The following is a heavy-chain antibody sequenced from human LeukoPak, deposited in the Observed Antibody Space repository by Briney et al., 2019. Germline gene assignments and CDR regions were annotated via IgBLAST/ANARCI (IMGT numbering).Heavy chain of an antibody. V-gene: IGHV3-21*01. CDR2: ISSSSSSYI. J-gene: IGHJ3*02. CDR1: GFTFSSYS. Sequence: GGSLRLSCAASGFTFSSYSMNWVRQAPGKGLEWVSSISSSSSSYIYYADSVKGRFTISRDNAKNSLYLQMNSLRAEDTAVYYCARLRRIGYSYGDAFDIWGQGTMVTVSS. CDR3: ARLRRIGYSYGDAFDI. D-gene: IGHD5-18*01.